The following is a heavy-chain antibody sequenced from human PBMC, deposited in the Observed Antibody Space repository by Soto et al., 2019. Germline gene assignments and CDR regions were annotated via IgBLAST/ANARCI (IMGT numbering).Heavy chain of an antibody. D-gene: IGHD2-21*02. J-gene: IGHJ6*03. CDR2: INHSGST. CDR1: GGSFSGYY. V-gene: IGHV4-34*01. CDR3: ARGVTPRVDYYYYYMDV. Sequence: QVQLQQWGAGLLKPSETLSLTCAVYGGSFSGYYWSWIRQPPGKGLEWIGEINHSGSTNYNPSLNSRVSISVDTSKNQFSLKLSSVTAADTAVYYCARGVTPRVDYYYYYMDVWGKGTTVTVSS.